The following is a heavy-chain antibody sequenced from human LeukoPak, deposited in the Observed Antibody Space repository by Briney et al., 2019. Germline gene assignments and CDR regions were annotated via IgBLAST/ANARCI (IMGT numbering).Heavy chain of an antibody. D-gene: IGHD4-23*01. V-gene: IGHV4-59*01. J-gene: IGHJ5*02. CDR1: SGSISTYY. CDR2: IYYSGST. CDR3: ATQPAGPVSWFDP. Sequence: PSETLSLTCSVSSGSISTYYWSWIRQPPGKGLEWIGFIYYSGSTNYNPSLKSRATILLDTSKSQFSLKLRSVTAAETAVYYFATQPAGPVSWFDPCGQGTLVTVSP.